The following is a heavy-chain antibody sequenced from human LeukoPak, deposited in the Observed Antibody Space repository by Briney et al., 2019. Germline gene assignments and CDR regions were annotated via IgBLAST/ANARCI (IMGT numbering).Heavy chain of an antibody. CDR3: ARGRFTYYDFWSGPRPGYYYYYGMDV. J-gene: IGHJ6*02. Sequence: SETLSLTCTVSGVSISSYYWSWIRQPPGKGLEWIGEINHSGSTNYNPSLKSRVTISVDTSKNQFSLKLSSVTAADTAVYYCARGRFTYYDFWSGPRPGYYYYYGMDVWGQGTTVTVSS. D-gene: IGHD3-3*01. CDR2: INHSGST. CDR1: GVSISSYY. V-gene: IGHV4-34*01.